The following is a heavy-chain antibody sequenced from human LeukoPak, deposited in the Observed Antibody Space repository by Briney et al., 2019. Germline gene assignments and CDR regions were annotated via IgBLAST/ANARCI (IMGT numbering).Heavy chain of an antibody. CDR2: INPNSGGT. V-gene: IGHV1-2*02. Sequence: ASVKVSCKASGYTFTGYYMHWVRQAPGQGLEWMGWINPNSGGTNYAQKFQGRVTMTRDTSISTAYMELSRLRSDDAAVYYCARDPGSGYSFLYYFDYWGQGTLVTVSS. D-gene: IGHD5-18*01. CDR3: ARDPGSGYSFLYYFDY. CDR1: GYTFTGYY. J-gene: IGHJ4*02.